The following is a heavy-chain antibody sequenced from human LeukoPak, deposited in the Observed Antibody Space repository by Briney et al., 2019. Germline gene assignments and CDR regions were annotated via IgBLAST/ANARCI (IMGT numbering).Heavy chain of an antibody. CDR1: GFSFNNYS. V-gene: IGHV3-21*01. J-gene: IGHJ4*02. D-gene: IGHD3-3*02. CDR3: VRVGLVFIYYFDS. Sequence: PGGSLRLSCAASGFSFNNYSLNWVRQAPGKGLEWVSSISRSNFIYYADSVKGRFTISRDNAKNSLYLRMNSLRVEDTAVYFCVRVGLVFIYYFDSWGQGTLVTVSS. CDR2: ISRSNFI.